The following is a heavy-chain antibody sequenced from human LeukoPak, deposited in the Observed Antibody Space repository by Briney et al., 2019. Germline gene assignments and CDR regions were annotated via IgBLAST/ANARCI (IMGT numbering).Heavy chain of an antibody. CDR2: ISYDGSNK. CDR1: GFTFSSYA. J-gene: IGHJ4*02. Sequence: GGSLRLSCAASGFTFSSYAMHWVRQAPGKGLEWVAVISYDGSNKYYADSVKGRFTISRDNSKNTLYLQMNSLRAEDTAVYYCARVGDDDYYDSSGFDYWGQGTLVTVSS. D-gene: IGHD3-22*01. V-gene: IGHV3-30*04. CDR3: ARVGDDDYYDSSGFDY.